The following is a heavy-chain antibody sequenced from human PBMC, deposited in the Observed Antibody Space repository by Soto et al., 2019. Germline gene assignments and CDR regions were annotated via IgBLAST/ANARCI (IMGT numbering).Heavy chain of an antibody. J-gene: IGHJ6*02. CDR2: IDYSGST. CDR1: GGSISSGDSY. V-gene: IGHV4-30-4*01. CDR3: AREGAASYSYYYGTDV. Sequence: TLSLTCTVSGGSISSGDSYWSWIRQSPGKGLEWIGYIDYSGSTYYNPSLKSRVTISVDTSKNQFSLKLNSVTAADTAVYYCAREGAASYSYYYGTDVWGQGTTVTVSS. D-gene: IGHD3-16*01.